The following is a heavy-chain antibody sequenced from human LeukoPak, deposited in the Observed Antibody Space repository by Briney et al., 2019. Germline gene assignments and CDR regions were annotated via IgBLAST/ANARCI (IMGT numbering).Heavy chain of an antibody. CDR3: ARHKMPEGNSXXXYYLMVGFDY. Sequence: SETLSLTCTVSGGSISSYYWSWIRQPPGKGLEWIGYIYYSGSTNYNPSLKSRVTISVDTSKNQFSLKLSSVTAADTAVYYCARHKMPEGNSXXXYYLMVGFDYWGQGTLV. V-gene: IGHV4-59*08. J-gene: IGHJ4*02. CDR1: GGSISSYY. D-gene: IGHD3-22*01. CDR2: IYYSGST.